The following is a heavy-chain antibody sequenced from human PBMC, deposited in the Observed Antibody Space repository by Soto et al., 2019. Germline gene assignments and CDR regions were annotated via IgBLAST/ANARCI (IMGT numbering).Heavy chain of an antibody. CDR3: ARDVIGYCTSTSCSMNGMDV. CDR2: IYYSGST. Sequence: PSETLSLTCTISGVSVSSGGYYYSWIRQPPGKGLEWIGKIYYSGSTNYNPSLKSRVTISVDTSKNQFSLKLSSVTAADTAMYYCARDVIGYCTSTSCSMNGMDVWGQGTTVTVSS. V-gene: IGHV4-61*08. CDR1: GVSVSSGGYY. J-gene: IGHJ6*02. D-gene: IGHD2-2*01.